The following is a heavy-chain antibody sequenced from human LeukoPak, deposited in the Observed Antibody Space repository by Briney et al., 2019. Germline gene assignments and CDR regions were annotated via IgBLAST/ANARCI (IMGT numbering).Heavy chain of an antibody. D-gene: IGHD3-10*01. CDR1: GLTFSSYS. J-gene: IGHJ6*02. CDR2: ISSSSSYI. V-gene: IGHV3-21*01. Sequence: GGSPRLSCAASGLTFSSYSMNWVRQAPGKGLEWVSSISSSSSYIYYADSVKGRFTISRDNAKNSLYLQMNSLRAEDTAVYYCARVPVGEYLYYYYGMDVWGQGTTVTVSS. CDR3: ARVPVGEYLYYYYGMDV.